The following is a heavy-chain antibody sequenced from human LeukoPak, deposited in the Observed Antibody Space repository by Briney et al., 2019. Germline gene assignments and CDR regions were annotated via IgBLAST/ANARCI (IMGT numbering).Heavy chain of an antibody. J-gene: IGHJ4*02. Sequence: SVTVSCKASGGTFSSYAISWVRQAPGQGLEWMGGIIPIFGTANYAQKFQGRVTITADESTSTAYMEPSSLRSEDTAVYYCARDAPGSSWYLYWGQGTLVTVSS. D-gene: IGHD6-13*01. V-gene: IGHV1-69*13. CDR2: IIPIFGTA. CDR1: GGTFSSYA. CDR3: ARDAPGSSWYLY.